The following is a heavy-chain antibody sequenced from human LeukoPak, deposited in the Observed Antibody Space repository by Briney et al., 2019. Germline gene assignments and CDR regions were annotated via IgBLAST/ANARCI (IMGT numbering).Heavy chain of an antibody. D-gene: IGHD1-26*01. CDR3: ARDPSPSGSFRGPFY. Sequence: ASVKVSCKASGYTFTSYYMHWVRQAPGQGLEWMGIINPSGGSTSYAQKLQGRVTMTRDTSTSTVYMELSSLRSEDTAVYYCARDPSPSGSFRGPFYWGQGTLVTVSS. CDR1: GYTFTSYY. V-gene: IGHV1-46*01. CDR2: INPSGGST. J-gene: IGHJ4*02.